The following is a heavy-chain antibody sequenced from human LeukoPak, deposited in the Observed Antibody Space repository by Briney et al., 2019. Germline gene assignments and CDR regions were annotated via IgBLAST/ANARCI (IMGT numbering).Heavy chain of an antibody. Sequence: PGGSLRLSCAASGFTFSSYGMHWVRQAPGKGLEWVAVISYDGSNKYYADSVKGRFTISRDNSKNTLYLQMNSLRAEDTAVYYCAKEDFWSGYYTLYSYYFDYWGQGTLVTVSS. D-gene: IGHD3-3*01. V-gene: IGHV3-30*18. CDR1: GFTFSSYG. J-gene: IGHJ4*02. CDR2: ISYDGSNK. CDR3: AKEDFWSGYYTLYSYYFDY.